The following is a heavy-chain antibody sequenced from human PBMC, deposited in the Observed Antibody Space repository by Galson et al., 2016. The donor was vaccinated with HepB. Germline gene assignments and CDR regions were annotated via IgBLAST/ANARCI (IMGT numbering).Heavy chain of an antibody. V-gene: IGHV1-46*01. CDR2: INPSGGST. J-gene: IGHJ6*02. D-gene: IGHD3-10*01. CDR3: ERDRVWFGELYGMDV. Sequence: SVKVSCKASGYTFSNYYMHWVRQAPGQGLEWMGKINPSGGSTSYAQKFQGRVTMTRDTSTSTVYMELSSLSSEDTAVYYCERDRVWFGELYGMDVWGQGTTVTVSS. CDR1: GYTFSNYY.